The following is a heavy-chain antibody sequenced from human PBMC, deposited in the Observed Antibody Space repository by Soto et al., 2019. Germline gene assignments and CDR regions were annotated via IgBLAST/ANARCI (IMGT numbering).Heavy chain of an antibody. Sequence: PLQTLLLSSASSGDSVSCDSAAWYWIRQSPSRGLEWLGRTYYRSKWFNNYPLSVKSRITLNPDTSKNQFSLQLNSVTPEDTAVYYCARGDQGFDDWGQGTLVTVSS. V-gene: IGHV6-1*01. CDR1: GDSVSCDSAA. CDR3: ARGDQGFDD. CDR2: TYYRSKWFN. J-gene: IGHJ4*02. D-gene: IGHD3-16*01.